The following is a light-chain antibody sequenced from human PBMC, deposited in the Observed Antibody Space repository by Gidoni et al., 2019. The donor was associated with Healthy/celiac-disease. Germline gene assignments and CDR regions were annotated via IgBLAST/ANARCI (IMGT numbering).Light chain of an antibody. Sequence: EIVLTQSPATLSLSPGERATLSCRASQSVSSYLAWYQQKPGQAPRLLIYDASNRATGIPARFSGSGSGTDFTLTISSLESEDFAVYYCQQRSNWPPNTFGGXTKVEIK. V-gene: IGKV3-11*01. CDR1: QSVSSY. J-gene: IGKJ4*01. CDR2: DAS. CDR3: QQRSNWPPNT.